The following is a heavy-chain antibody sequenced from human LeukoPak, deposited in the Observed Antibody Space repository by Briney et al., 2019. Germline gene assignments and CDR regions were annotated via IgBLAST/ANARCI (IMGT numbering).Heavy chain of an antibody. CDR1: GFTFSSYG. CDR3: ARAQLREWYFDY. J-gene: IGHJ4*02. CDR2: IRYDGSNK. V-gene: IGHV3-30*02. Sequence: GGSLRLSCAASGFTFSSYGMHWVRQAPGKGLEWVAFIRYDGSNKYYADSVKGRFTISRDNSKNTLNLQMNSLRTEDTAVYYCARAQLREWYFDYWGQGTLVTVSS. D-gene: IGHD3-3*01.